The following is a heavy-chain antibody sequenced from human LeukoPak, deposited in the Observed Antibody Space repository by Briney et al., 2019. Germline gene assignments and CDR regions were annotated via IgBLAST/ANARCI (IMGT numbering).Heavy chain of an antibody. J-gene: IGHJ6*03. CDR2: IYYSGST. Sequence: SETLSLTCTVSGGSISSYYWSWIQQPPGEGLEWIGYIYYSGSTNYNPSLKSRVTISVDTSKNQFSLKLSSVTAADTAVYYCARGYDFWSGYYTPHYYYYYMDVWGKGTTVTVSS. V-gene: IGHV4-59*01. CDR3: ARGYDFWSGYYTPHYYYYYMDV. D-gene: IGHD3-3*01. CDR1: GGSISSYY.